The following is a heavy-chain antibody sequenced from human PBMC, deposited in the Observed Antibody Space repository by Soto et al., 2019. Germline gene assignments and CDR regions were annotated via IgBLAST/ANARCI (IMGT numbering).Heavy chain of an antibody. J-gene: IGHJ6*02. D-gene: IGHD3-9*01. CDR2: IYYSGST. V-gene: IGHV4-30-4*01. CDR1: GGSISSGDYY. Sequence: SETLSLTCTVSGGSISSGDYYWSWIRQPPGKGLEWIGYIYYSGSTYYNPSLKSRVTISVDTSKNHFSLKLSSVTAADTAVYYCARERAYYDILTGYYYYYGMDVWGQGTTVT. CDR3: ARERAYYDILTGYYYYYGMDV.